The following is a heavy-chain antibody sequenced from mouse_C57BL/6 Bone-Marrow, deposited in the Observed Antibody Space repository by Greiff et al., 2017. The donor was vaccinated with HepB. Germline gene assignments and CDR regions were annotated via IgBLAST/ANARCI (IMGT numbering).Heavy chain of an antibody. CDR2: IDPANGNT. CDR3: ARPTYDGYYVDYAMDY. V-gene: IGHV14-3*01. J-gene: IGHJ4*01. D-gene: IGHD2-3*01. CDR1: GFNIKTTY. Sequence: VQLQQSVAELVRPGASVKLSCTASGFNIKTTYMHWVKQRPEQGLEWIGRIDPANGNTKYAPKFQGKATITADTSSNTAYLQLSSLTSEDTAIYYCARPTYDGYYVDYAMDYWGQGTSVTVSS.